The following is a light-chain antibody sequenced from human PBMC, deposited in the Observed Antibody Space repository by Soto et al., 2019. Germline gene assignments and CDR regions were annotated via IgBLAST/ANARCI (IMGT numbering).Light chain of an antibody. Sequence: DIVMTQSPDSLAVSLGERTSINCKSSQSVLYSSNKKNYLAWYQQKPGKPPKLLIYWASTRESGVPDRFSGSGSGTDFTLTICSLQAEDVAVYCCQQHYNTSLTFGQGTKLEIK. J-gene: IGKJ2*01. V-gene: IGKV4-1*01. CDR1: QSVLYSSNKKNY. CDR3: QQHYNTSLT. CDR2: WAS.